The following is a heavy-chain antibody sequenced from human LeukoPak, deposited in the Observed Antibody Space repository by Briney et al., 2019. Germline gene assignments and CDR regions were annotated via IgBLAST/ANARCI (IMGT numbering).Heavy chain of an antibody. Sequence: ASVKVSCKASGYTFTSYDINWVRQATGQGLEWMGWMNPNSGNTGYAQKFQGRVTMTRNTSTSTAYMELSSLRSEDTAVYYCARDPPSTVYYYYGMDVWGQGTTVTVSS. V-gene: IGHV1-8*01. J-gene: IGHJ6*02. CDR2: MNPNSGNT. CDR3: ARDPPSTVYYYYGMDV. CDR1: GYTFTSYD. D-gene: IGHD4-17*01.